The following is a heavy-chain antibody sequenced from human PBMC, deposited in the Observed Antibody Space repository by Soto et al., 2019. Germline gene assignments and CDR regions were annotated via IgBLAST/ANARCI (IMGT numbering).Heavy chain of an antibody. J-gene: IGHJ4*02. CDR3: ATWRTYSGSYCFDY. CDR2: SIPMYDSA. D-gene: IGHD1-26*01. Sequence: QVQLVQSGAELKKPGSSVNVSCAASGGTFKTYTINWVRQAPGQGLEWIGQSIPMYDSANYAQRFQGRVTISADISTNIAYMELSGLRSEDTALYYCATWRTYSGSYCFDYWGQGTLVSVSS. CDR1: GGTFKTYT. V-gene: IGHV1-69*06.